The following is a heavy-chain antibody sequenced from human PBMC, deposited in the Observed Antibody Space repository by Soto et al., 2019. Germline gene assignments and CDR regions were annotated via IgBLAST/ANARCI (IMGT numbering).Heavy chain of an antibody. CDR3: ARDGIAVAGNYYYYGMDV. CDR1: GYTVTGYY. J-gene: IGHJ6*02. Sequence: ASVKVSCKASGYTVTGYYMHLVRQAPGQGLEWMGWINPNSGGTNYAQKFQGLVTMTRDTSMTTAYMERSSLKSDVTAVYYCARDGIAVAGNYYYYGMDVWGQGTTVTVSS. D-gene: IGHD6-19*01. CDR2: INPNSGGT. V-gene: IGHV1-2*04.